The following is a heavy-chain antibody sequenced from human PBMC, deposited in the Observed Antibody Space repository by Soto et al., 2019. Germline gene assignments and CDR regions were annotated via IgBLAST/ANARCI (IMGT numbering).Heavy chain of an antibody. D-gene: IGHD3-22*01. CDR2: ISYDGSNK. CDR3: ARDDVSSSGYYYGWFDY. V-gene: IGHV3-30-3*01. J-gene: IGHJ4*02. Sequence: QVQLVESGGRVVQPGRSLRLSCAASGFTFSTYAMHWVRQAPGKGLEWVALISYDGSNKYYADSVKGRFTISRDNSKNXXYRKMNSLVDDDTAVYYCARDDVSSSGYYYGWFDYWGQGTLVTVSS. CDR1: GFTFSTYA.